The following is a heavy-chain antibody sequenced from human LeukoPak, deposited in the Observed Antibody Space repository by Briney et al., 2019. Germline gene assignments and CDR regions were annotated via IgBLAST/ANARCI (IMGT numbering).Heavy chain of an antibody. CDR2: IYPGDSDT. CDR3: ARLRGHGGGSYWIDY. D-gene: IGHD1-26*01. J-gene: IGHJ4*02. CDR1: EYNLTNYW. Sequence: GESLKISCKGFEYNLTNYWIGWVRQMPGKGLEWMGIIYPGDSDTRYSPSFQGQVTISADKSISTAYLQWSSLKASDTAMYYCARLRGHGGGSYWIDYWGQGTLVTVSS. V-gene: IGHV5-51*01.